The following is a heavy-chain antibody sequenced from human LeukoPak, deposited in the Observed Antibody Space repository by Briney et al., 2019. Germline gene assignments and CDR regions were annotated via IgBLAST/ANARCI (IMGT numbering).Heavy chain of an antibody. Sequence: PGGSLTLACAAAGLTVSSNHMTWVRQAPGKGLEWVSVIYSGGSTYYADSVKGRFTISRDNSKNTLHLQMNSLGPEDTAVYYCARGQIKLDYWGQGTLVTVSS. CDR2: IYSGGST. J-gene: IGHJ4*02. CDR3: ARGQIKLDY. CDR1: GLTVSSNH. V-gene: IGHV3-66*02.